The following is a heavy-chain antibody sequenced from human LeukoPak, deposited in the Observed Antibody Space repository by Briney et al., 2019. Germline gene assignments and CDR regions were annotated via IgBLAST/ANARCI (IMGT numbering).Heavy chain of an antibody. D-gene: IGHD6-13*01. CDR2: ISYDGSNK. Sequence: GGSLRLSCAASGFTFSSYAMHWVRQAPGKGLEGVAVISYDGSNKYYADSVKGRFTISRDNSKNTLYLQMNSLRAEDTAVYYCARVVAAAGTYPFDYWGQGTLVTVSS. J-gene: IGHJ4*02. V-gene: IGHV3-30*04. CDR3: ARVVAAAGTYPFDY. CDR1: GFTFSSYA.